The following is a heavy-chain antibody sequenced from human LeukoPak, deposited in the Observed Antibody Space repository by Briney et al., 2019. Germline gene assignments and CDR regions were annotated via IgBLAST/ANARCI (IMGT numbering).Heavy chain of an antibody. D-gene: IGHD3-10*01. V-gene: IGHV3-30*04. Sequence: TGGSLRLSCAASGFTFSSYAMHWVRQAPGKGLEWVAVISYDGSNKYYADSVKGRFTISRDNSKNTLYLQTNSLRAEDTAVYYCARDSTLWFGEGYFDYWGQGTLVTVSS. CDR1: GFTFSSYA. J-gene: IGHJ4*02. CDR2: ISYDGSNK. CDR3: ARDSTLWFGEGYFDY.